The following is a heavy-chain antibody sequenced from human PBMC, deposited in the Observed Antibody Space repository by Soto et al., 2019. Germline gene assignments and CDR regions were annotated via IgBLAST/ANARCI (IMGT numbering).Heavy chain of an antibody. J-gene: IGHJ4*02. CDR3: ARALGGWPDS. D-gene: IGHD6-19*01. V-gene: IGHV1-3*01. CDR2: INAGNGNT. Sequence: QVQLVQSGAEVKKPGASVKVSCKASGYTFTSYAMHWVRQAPGQRLEWMGWINAGNGNTKYSQKLQGRVTITRDTATSTAYMALSSVSTEDTAVYYCARALGGWPDSGGQATLVTVAS. CDR1: GYTFTSYA.